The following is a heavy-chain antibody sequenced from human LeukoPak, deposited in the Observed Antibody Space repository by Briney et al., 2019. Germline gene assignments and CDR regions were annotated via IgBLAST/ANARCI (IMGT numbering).Heavy chain of an antibody. J-gene: IGHJ4*02. CDR2: FSSSSGYI. D-gene: IGHD6-6*01. Sequence: GGSLRLSCAASGFTFSGYRMNWVRQTPGKGLEWVSSFSSSSGYILYADSVKGRFTISRDNAKNSLYLQMNSLRAEDTAVYYCARSFPYSSSAVDYWGQGTLVTVSS. CDR3: ARSFPYSSSAVDY. CDR1: GFTFSGYR. V-gene: IGHV3-21*01.